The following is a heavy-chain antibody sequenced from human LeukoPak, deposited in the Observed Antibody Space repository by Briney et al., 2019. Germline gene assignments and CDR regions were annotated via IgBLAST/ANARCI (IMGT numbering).Heavy chain of an antibody. CDR3: AKATFRTAEYFQH. CDR1: GFIFSSYG. D-gene: IGHD2-2*01. CDR2: IRYDGSNK. Sequence: GGSLRLSCAASGFIFSSYGMHWVRQAPGKGLEWVAFIRYDGSNKYYADSVKGRFTISRDNSKNTLYLQMNSLRAEDTAVYYCAKATFRTAEYFQHWGQGTLVTVSS. V-gene: IGHV3-30*02. J-gene: IGHJ1*01.